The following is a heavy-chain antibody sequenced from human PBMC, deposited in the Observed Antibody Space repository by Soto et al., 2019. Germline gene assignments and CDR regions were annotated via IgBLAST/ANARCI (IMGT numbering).Heavy chain of an antibody. CDR3: ARGNDFLSGYYRLTD. V-gene: IGHV1-69*02. CDR2: IIPILGIA. J-gene: IGHJ4*02. CDR1: GGTFSSYT. D-gene: IGHD3-3*01. Sequence: QVQLVQSGAEVKKPGSSVKVSCKASGGTFSSYTISWVRQAPGQGLEWMGRIIPILGIANYAQKFQGRVTITADKSTSTAYMELSSLRSEDTAVYYCARGNDFLSGYYRLTDWGQGTLVTVFS.